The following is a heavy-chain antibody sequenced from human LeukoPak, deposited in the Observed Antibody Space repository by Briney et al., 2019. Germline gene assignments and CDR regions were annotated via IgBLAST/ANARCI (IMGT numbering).Heavy chain of an antibody. CDR2: INSDGGST. D-gene: IGHD1-26*01. CDR3: AREGAIVGALFDY. V-gene: IGHV3-74*01. Sequence: GGSLRLSCAASGFTFSSYWVHWVRQAPGKGLVWVSRINSDGGSTSYADSVKGRFTISRDKAKNTLYLQMNSLRAEDTAVYYCAREGAIVGALFDYWGQGTLVTVSS. J-gene: IGHJ4*02. CDR1: GFTFSSYW.